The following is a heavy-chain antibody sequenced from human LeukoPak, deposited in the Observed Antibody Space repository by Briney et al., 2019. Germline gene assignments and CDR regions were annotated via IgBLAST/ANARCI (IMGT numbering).Heavy chain of an antibody. J-gene: IGHJ4*02. CDR2: INPSGGRT. D-gene: IGHD3-3*01. CDR1: GYTFTSGY. V-gene: IGHV1-46*01. Sequence: GASVKVSFKASGYTFTSGYIHWVRQATGQGLEWLGIINPSGGRTTYGQNFQGRVTMTRDTSTSTVYMELSSLRSEDTAAYYCARGSRFLDYWGQGTLVTVSS. CDR3: ARGSRFLDY.